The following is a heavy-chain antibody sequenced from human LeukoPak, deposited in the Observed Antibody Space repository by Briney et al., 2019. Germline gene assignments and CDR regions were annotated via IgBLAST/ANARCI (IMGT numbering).Heavy chain of an antibody. CDR1: GGPIGSSGHY. J-gene: IGHJ3*02. CDR2: VYYNGIT. V-gene: IGHV4-39*07. D-gene: IGHD5-18*01. Sequence: SETLSLTCSVSGGPIGSSGHYWGWIRQPPGKGLEWIGNVYYNGITYYNPSLKSRVTISVDKSKNQFSLKLSSVTAADTAVYYCARDTERPATWGYGERDAFDIWGQGTMVTVSS. CDR3: ARDTERPATWGYGERDAFDI.